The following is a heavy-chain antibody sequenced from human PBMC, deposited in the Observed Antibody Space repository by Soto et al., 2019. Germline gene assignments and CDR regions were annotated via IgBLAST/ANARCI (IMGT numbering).Heavy chain of an antibody. J-gene: IGHJ6*02. CDR1: CGSFSGYY. D-gene: IGHD3-10*01. CDR3: ARVRHYGSGSYYNKFYYYYGMDV. V-gene: IGHV4-34*01. Sequence: SETLSLTCAVYCGSFSGYYWSWIRQPPGKGLEWIGEISHSGSTNYNPSLKSRVTISVDTSKNQFSLKLSSVTAADTAVYYCARVRHYGSGSYYNKFYYYYGMDVWGQGTTVTVSS. CDR2: ISHSGST.